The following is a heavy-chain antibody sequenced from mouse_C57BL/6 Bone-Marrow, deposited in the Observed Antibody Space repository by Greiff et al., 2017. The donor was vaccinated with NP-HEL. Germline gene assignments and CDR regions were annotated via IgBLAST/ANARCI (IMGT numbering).Heavy chain of an antibody. J-gene: IGHJ4*01. CDR1: GFTFSDYY. V-gene: IGHV5-12*01. Sequence: EVKLMESGGGLVQPGGSLKLSCAASGFTFSDYYMYWVRQTPEKRLEWVAYISNGGGSTYYPDTVKGRVTLSRDNAKNTVYMQMSRLKSDDTPMCCCTRQQGDYYYGSSSPYYAMDYWGQGTSVTVSS. D-gene: IGHD1-1*01. CDR3: TRQQGDYYYGSSSPYYAMDY. CDR2: ISNGGGST.